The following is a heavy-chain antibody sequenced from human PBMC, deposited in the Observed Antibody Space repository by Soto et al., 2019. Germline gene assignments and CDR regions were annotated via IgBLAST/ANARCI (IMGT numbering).Heavy chain of an antibody. Sequence: PGGSLRLSCAASGFTFSSYAMTWVRQAPGQGLEWVSTICGTCGNTYYADSGKGRFTISRDNSKNTVYLQMNSLRAEDTAVYYCVKAVYLLDFDYWGQGTLVTVSS. J-gene: IGHJ4*02. CDR1: GFTFSSYA. V-gene: IGHV3-23*01. CDR3: VKAVYLLDFDY. D-gene: IGHD6-6*01. CDR2: ICGTCGNT.